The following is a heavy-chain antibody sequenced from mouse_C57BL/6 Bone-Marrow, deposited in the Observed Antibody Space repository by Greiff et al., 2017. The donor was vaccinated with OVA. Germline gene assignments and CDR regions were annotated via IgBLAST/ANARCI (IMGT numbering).Heavy chain of an antibody. CDR3: ARTPSYYGSSYRGY. Sequence: QVQLQQSGAELMKPGASVKLSCKATGYTFTGYWIEWVKQRPGHGLEWIGEILPGSGSTNYNEKFKGKATFTADTSATTAYMQLSSLTTEDAAIYYCARTPSYYGSSYRGYWGQGTTLTVAS. CDR2: ILPGSGST. J-gene: IGHJ2*01. D-gene: IGHD1-1*01. V-gene: IGHV1-9*01. CDR1: GYTFTGYW.